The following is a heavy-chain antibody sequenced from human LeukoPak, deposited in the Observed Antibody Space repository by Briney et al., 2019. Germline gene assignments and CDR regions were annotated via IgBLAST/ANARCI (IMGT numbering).Heavy chain of an antibody. CDR2: INPSIGTT. D-gene: IGHD1-26*01. J-gene: IGHJ4*02. CDR1: GYTFTNYY. V-gene: IGHV1-46*01. Sequence: ASVKVSCKASGYTFTNYYIHWVRQAPGQGPEWMGIINPSIGTTSYTQKFQGRVTMTRDTSTSTVYMELSSLTSEDTAVYYCAKVVGASNGYFDYWGQGTLVTVSS. CDR3: AKVVGASNGYFDY.